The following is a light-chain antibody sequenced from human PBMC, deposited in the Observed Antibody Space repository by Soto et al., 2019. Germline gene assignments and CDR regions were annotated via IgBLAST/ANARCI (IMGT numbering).Light chain of an antibody. V-gene: IGKV3-15*01. J-gene: IGKJ1*01. CDR1: QSVSSS. CDR3: QQYARSSWT. CDR2: GAS. Sequence: EIVMTQSPATLSVSPGETVTLFCRASQSVSSSLAWYQQKPGRAPRLLISGASTRASDIPARFSGSGSGTDFTLTISRLEPDDSAVYYCQQYARSSWTFGQGTKVDIK.